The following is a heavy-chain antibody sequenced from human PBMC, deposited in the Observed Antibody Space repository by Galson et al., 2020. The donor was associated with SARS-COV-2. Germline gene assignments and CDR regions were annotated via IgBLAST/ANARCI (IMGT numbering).Heavy chain of an antibody. CDR2: IYTSGST. J-gene: IGHJ4*02. D-gene: IGHD3-16*02. Sequence: SETLSLTCTVSGGSISSGSYYWSWIRQPAGKGQEWIGHIYTSGSTNYNPSLKSRVTISVDTSKNQFSLKLSSVTAADTAVYYCARVPGWVVAHFDYWGQGTLVTVSS. CDR3: ARVPGWVVAHFDY. CDR1: GGSISSGSYY. V-gene: IGHV4-61*09.